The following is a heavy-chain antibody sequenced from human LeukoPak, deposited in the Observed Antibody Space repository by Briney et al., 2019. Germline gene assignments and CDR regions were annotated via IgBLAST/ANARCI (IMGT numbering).Heavy chain of an antibody. CDR3: AGLGSTVKGRIDP. CDR2: ISTDSGDA. D-gene: IGHD5/OR15-5a*01. CDR1: GYHFTCYH. V-gene: IGHV1-2*02. J-gene: IGHJ5*02. Sequence: ASVKVSCKASGYHFTCYHVHWVRQAPGQGIDWMGRISTDSGDADIAQKFQGRVTTTRDTSISTAYMELSRLTSDDSAVYYCAGLGSTVKGRIDPWGQGTSVTVSS.